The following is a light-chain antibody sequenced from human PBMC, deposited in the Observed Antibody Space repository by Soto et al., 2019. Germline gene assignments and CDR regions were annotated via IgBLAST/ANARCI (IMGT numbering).Light chain of an antibody. CDR1: QSVSNTY. Sequence: EIVMTQSPATLSVSPGDRATLSCRAIQSVSNTYLAWYQQRPGQAPRLLIYGASNRATGIPDRFSGSGSGTEFILTISGLEPEDFAVYYCQQYGNSPALTFGGGTKVDIK. J-gene: IGKJ4*01. V-gene: IGKV3-20*01. CDR3: QQYGNSPALT. CDR2: GAS.